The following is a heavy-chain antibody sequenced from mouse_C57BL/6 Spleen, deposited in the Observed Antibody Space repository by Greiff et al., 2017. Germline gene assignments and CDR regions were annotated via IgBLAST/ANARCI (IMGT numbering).Heavy chain of an antibody. CDR3: TRYDGYFSWFAY. CDR2: IDPETGGT. CDR1: GYTFTDYE. D-gene: IGHD2-3*01. Sequence: QVHVKQSGAELVRPGASVTLSCKASGYTFTDYEMHWVKQTPVHGLEWIGAIDPETGGTAYNQKFKGKAILTADKSSSTAYMELRSLTSEDSAVYYCTRYDGYFSWFAYWGQGTLVTVSA. J-gene: IGHJ3*01. V-gene: IGHV1-15*01.